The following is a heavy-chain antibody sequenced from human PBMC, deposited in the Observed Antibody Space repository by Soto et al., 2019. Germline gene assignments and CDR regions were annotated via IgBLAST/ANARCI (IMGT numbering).Heavy chain of an antibody. V-gene: IGHV4-39*01. Sequence: SETLSLTCSVSGVSISNTSYYWGWIRQPPGKVLEWVGTIYFSGNTFYNPSLKSRVTISIDTSKNQFSLRLSSVTAADTAVYYCARHGSYWGQGTLVTAPQ. CDR1: GVSISNTSYY. J-gene: IGHJ4*02. CDR2: IYFSGNT. CDR3: ARHGSY.